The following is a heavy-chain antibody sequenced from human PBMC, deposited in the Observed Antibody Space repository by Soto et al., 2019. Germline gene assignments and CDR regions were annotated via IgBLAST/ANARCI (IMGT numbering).Heavy chain of an antibody. D-gene: IGHD3-10*01. CDR1: GFTFSSYS. CDR2: ISSSSSTI. V-gene: IGHV3-48*01. Sequence: GGSLRLSCAASGFTFSSYSMNWVRQAPGKGLEWVSYISSSSSTIYYADSVKGRFTISRDNAKNSLYLQMNSLRAEDTAVYYCASLTTARVVDYWGQGTLVTVSS. CDR3: ASLTTARVVDY. J-gene: IGHJ4*02.